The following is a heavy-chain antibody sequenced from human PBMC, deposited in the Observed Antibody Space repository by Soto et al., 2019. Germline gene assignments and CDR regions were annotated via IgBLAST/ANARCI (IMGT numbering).Heavy chain of an antibody. J-gene: IGHJ4*02. CDR3: AKAGGDY. Sequence: EVQLLESGGGLVQPGGSLRLSCAASGFTFSSYAMSWVRQAPGKGLEWVSAISGSGGATFYADSVKGRFTISRDSSKNTVYLQITRLRVEDTAVYYCAKAGGDYWGQGTLVTVSS. CDR2: ISGSGGAT. CDR1: GFTFSSYA. V-gene: IGHV3-23*01. D-gene: IGHD3-10*01.